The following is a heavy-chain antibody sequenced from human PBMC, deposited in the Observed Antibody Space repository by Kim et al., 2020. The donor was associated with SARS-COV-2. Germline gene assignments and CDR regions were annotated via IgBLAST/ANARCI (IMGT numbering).Heavy chain of an antibody. V-gene: IGHV1-18*01. Sequence: ASVKVSCKASGYTFTTYGISWVRQAPGQGLEWMGWIRAYNGQTNYAQNLQGRVTMTTDTSTSTSYMELRSLRSDDKAVYYCARDRDFWSGTIDFFDYWGQGTLVTVSS. CDR2: IRAYNGQT. D-gene: IGHD3-3*01. CDR1: GYTFTTYG. CDR3: ARDRDFWSGTIDFFDY. J-gene: IGHJ4*02.